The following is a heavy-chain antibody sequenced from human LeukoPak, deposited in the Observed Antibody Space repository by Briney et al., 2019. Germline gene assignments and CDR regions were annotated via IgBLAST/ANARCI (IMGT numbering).Heavy chain of an antibody. J-gene: IGHJ4*02. Sequence: GGSLRLFCAASGFTFSTYSMNWVRQAPGKGLEWVSSISASSTYIYYADSVKGRFTISRDNAKNSLYLQMNSLRGDDTAVYYCARGRAVAGSYYFDYWGQGTLVTVSS. D-gene: IGHD6-19*01. CDR1: GFTFSTYS. CDR2: ISASSTYI. V-gene: IGHV3-21*01. CDR3: ARGRAVAGSYYFDY.